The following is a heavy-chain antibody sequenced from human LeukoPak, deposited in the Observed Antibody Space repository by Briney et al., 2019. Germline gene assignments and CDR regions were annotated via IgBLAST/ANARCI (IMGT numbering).Heavy chain of an antibody. V-gene: IGHV1-69*05. CDR2: IIPIFGTA. D-gene: IGHD3-22*01. CDR3: ARGLVYYDSSLFDY. CDR1: GGTFSSYA. J-gene: IGHJ4*02. Sequence: SVKVPCKASGGTFSSYAISWVRQAPGQGLEWMGGIIPIFGTANYAQKLQGRVTMTTDTSTSTAYMELRSLRSDDTAVYYCARGLVYYDSSLFDYWGQGTLVTVSS.